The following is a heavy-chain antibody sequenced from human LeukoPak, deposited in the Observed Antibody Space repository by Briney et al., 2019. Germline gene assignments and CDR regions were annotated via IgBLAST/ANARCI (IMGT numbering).Heavy chain of an antibody. V-gene: IGHV1-2*02. Sequence: ASVKVSCKASGYTFTGYYMHWVRQAPGQGLEWMGWINPNSGGTNYAQKFQGRVTMTRDTPISTAYMELSRLRSDDTAVYYCARDRRCSSTSCYNAGYVLGYWGQGTLVTVSS. D-gene: IGHD2-2*02. CDR3: ARDRRCSSTSCYNAGYVLGY. CDR1: GYTFTGYY. J-gene: IGHJ4*02. CDR2: INPNSGGT.